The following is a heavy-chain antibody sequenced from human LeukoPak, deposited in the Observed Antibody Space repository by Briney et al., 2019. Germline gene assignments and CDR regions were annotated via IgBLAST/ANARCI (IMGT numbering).Heavy chain of an antibody. CDR2: ISWNSGSI. J-gene: IGHJ4*02. D-gene: IGHD3-10*01. V-gene: IGHV3-9*01. Sequence: GGSLRLSCAASGFTFSDYYMSWIRQAPGKGLEWVSGISWNSGSIGYADSVKGRFTISRDNAKNSLYLQMNSLRAEDTALYYCAKDIVLLWFGEGYFDYWGQGTLVTVSS. CDR1: GFTFSDYY. CDR3: AKDIVLLWFGEGYFDY.